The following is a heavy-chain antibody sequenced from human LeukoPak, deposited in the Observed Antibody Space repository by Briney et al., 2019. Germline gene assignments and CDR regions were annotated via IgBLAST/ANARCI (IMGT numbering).Heavy chain of an antibody. Sequence: ASVRVSCKASGYTFTSYDINWVRQATGQGLEWVGWMNPNSGTTGYAQKFQGRVTMTRNTSISTAYMELSSLRSEDTAVYYCARGKRFGELLYSWGQGTLVTVSS. V-gene: IGHV1-8*01. CDR2: MNPNSGTT. CDR1: GYTFTSYD. D-gene: IGHD3-10*01. J-gene: IGHJ4*02. CDR3: ARGKRFGELLYS.